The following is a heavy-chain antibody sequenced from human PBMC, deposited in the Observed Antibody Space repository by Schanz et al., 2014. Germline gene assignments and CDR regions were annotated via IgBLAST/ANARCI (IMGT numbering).Heavy chain of an antibody. CDR2: VHPGGST. CDR3: VRDSFFAFDY. Sequence: VQLVQSGGGLVQPGGSLRLSCAVSGFIVRSNYMTWVRQAPGKGLEWVSFVHPGGSTYYPDSVKGRFTISRDSSKNTLYLQMNSLRPEDTAVYYCVRDSFFAFDYWGQGTLVTVSS. CDR1: GFIVRSNY. V-gene: IGHV3-66*01. D-gene: IGHD3-3*01. J-gene: IGHJ4*02.